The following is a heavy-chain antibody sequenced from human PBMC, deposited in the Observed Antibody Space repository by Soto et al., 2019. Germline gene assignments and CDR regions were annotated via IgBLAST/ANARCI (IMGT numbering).Heavy chain of an antibody. CDR1: GFTFSSYS. CDR2: ISSSSSTI. D-gene: IGHD6-13*01. Sequence: QPGGSLRLSCAASGFTFSSYSMNWVRQAPGKGLEWVSYISSSSSTIYYADSVKGRFTISRDNAKNSLYLQMNSLRDEDTAVYYCALSMRGIAAKSYYYYYGMDVWGQGTTVTVSS. V-gene: IGHV3-48*02. CDR3: ALSMRGIAAKSYYYYYGMDV. J-gene: IGHJ6*02.